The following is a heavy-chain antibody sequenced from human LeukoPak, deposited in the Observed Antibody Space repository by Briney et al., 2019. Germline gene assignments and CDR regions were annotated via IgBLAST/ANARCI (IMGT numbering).Heavy chain of an antibody. Sequence: ESGPALVKPTQTLTLTCTFSGFSLSTSGMCVSWVRQPPGKALEWLALIDWDDDKYYSTSLKTRLTISKDTSKSQVVLTMTNMDPVDTATYYCARITTFGYAFDIWGQGTMVTVSS. J-gene: IGHJ3*02. CDR3: ARITTFGYAFDI. CDR1: GFSLSTSGMC. V-gene: IGHV2-70*20. D-gene: IGHD2/OR15-2a*01. CDR2: IDWDDDK.